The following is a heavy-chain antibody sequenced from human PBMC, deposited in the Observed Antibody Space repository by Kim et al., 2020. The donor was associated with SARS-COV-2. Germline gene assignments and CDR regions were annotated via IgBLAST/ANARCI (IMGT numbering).Heavy chain of an antibody. CDR1: GGSISSGGYS. CDR2: IYHSGST. CDR3: ARSSYYDYVWGSEKKPGLGPANHFDY. J-gene: IGHJ4*02. V-gene: IGHV4-30-2*01. D-gene: IGHD3-16*01. Sequence: SETLSLTCAVSGGSISSGGYSWSWIRQPPGKGLEWIGYIYHSGSTYYNPSLKSRVTISVDRSKNQFSLKLSSVTAADTAVYYCARSSYYDYVWGSEKKPGLGPANHFDYWGQGTLVTVSS.